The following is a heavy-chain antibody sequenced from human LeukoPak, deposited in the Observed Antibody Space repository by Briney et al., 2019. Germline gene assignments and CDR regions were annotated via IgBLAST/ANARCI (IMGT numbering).Heavy chain of an antibody. CDR1: GFTFSSYS. D-gene: IGHD4-17*01. V-gene: IGHV3-21*01. Sequence: PGGSLRLSCAASGFTFSSYSMNWARQAPGKGLEWVSSISSSSSYIYYADSVKGRFTISRDNAKNSLYLQMNSLRAEDTAVYYCAREEYGDYGFDYWGQGTLVTVSS. J-gene: IGHJ4*02. CDR2: ISSSSSYI. CDR3: AREEYGDYGFDY.